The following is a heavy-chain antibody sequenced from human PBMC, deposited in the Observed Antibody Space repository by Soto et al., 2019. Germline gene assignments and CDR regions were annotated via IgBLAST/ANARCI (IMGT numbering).Heavy chain of an antibody. D-gene: IGHD1-26*01. J-gene: IGHJ4*02. CDR1: GASFGTYY. CDR3: ARDGGGYRFDD. CDR2: IFYSGHL. V-gene: IGHV4-59*01. Sequence: QVQLQESGPGLVKPSETLSLTCAVSGASFGTYYWSWIRQPPGKGLEWIGYIFYSGHLKYNPSLKSRLTISVAPSKNHISLRLTSVTAADTAVYYCARDGGGYRFDDWGQGTLVTVSS.